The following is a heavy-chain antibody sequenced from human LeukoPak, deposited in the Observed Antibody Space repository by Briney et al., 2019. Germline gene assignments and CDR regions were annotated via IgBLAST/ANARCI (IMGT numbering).Heavy chain of an antibody. CDR3: ATPLDVAYCGGDCYPPKY. J-gene: IGHJ4*02. V-gene: IGHV4-39*01. D-gene: IGHD2-21*02. CDR2: IYYSGST. Sequence: SETLSLTCTVSGGSISSSTYYWGWIRQPPGKGLEWIGSIYYSGSTYYNPSLKSRVTISVDTSKNQFSLKLSSVTAADTAVYYCATPLDVAYCGGDCYPPKYWGQGTLVTVSS. CDR1: GGSISSSTYY.